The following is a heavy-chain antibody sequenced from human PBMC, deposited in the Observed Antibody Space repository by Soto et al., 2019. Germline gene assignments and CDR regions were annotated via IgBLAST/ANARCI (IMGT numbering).Heavy chain of an antibody. D-gene: IGHD5-12*01. CDR1: GYTFTGYY. CDR2: INPNSGGT. J-gene: IGHJ4*02. CDR3: ARDLSGYSGYDWVGLFDY. Sequence: QVQLVQSGAEVKKPGASVKVSCKASGYTFTGYYMHWVRQAPGQGLEWMGWINPNSGGTNYAQKFQGRVTMTRDTSISTAYMELSRLRSDDTAVYYCARDLSGYSGYDWVGLFDYWGQGTLVTVSS. V-gene: IGHV1-2*02.